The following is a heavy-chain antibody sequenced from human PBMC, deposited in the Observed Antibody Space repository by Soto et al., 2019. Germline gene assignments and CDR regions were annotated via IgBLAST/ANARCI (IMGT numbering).Heavy chain of an antibody. J-gene: IGHJ4*02. CDR1: GFTFSSYA. CDR2: ISYDGSNK. Sequence: QVQLVESGGGVVKPGRSLRLSCAASGFTFSSYAMHWVRQAPGKGLEWVAVISYDGSNKYYADSVKGRFTISRDNSKNTLYLQMNSLRAEDTAVYYGVRDWGSSWYFDYWGQGTLVTVSS. D-gene: IGHD6-13*01. CDR3: VRDWGSSWYFDY. V-gene: IGHV3-30-3*01.